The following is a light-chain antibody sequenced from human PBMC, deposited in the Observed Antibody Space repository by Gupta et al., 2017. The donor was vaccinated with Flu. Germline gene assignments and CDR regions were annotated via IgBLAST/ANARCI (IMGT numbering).Light chain of an antibody. CDR2: AAS. CDR3: QQSYSTPKT. CDR1: QSINYY. V-gene: IGKV1-39*01. Sequence: DIQMSQSPSSLSASVGDRVTITCRASQSINYYLTWYQQRPGRAPKLLIYAASSLECGVPSRFSGSGSGTDFTLTISSLQPEDFATYYCQQSYSTPKTFGQGTRLEIK. J-gene: IGKJ5*01.